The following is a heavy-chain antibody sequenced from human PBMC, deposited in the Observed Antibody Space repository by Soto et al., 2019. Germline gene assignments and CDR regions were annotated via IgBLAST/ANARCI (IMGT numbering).Heavy chain of an antibody. CDR3: ARPANYYDSSGYRY. CDR1: GGSISRYY. V-gene: IGHV4-59*01. Sequence: SETLSLTCTVSGGSISRYYWSWIRQPPGKGLEWIGYIYYSGSTNYNPSLKSRVTISVDTSKNQFSLKLSSVTAADTAVYYCARPANYYDSSGYRYWGQGTLVTVSS. CDR2: IYYSGST. D-gene: IGHD3-22*01. J-gene: IGHJ4*02.